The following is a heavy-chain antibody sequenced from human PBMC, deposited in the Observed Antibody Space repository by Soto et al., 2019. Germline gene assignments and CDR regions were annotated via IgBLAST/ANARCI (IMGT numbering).Heavy chain of an antibody. CDR2: INWKSDI. D-gene: IGHD3-16*01. CDR1: GFTFDDNA. Sequence: GGSLRLSCAVSGFTFDDNAMHWVRQAPEKGLEWVSGINWKSDIGYADSVKGRFTISRDNAENSLYLQMNSLRAEDTALYYCAISQDRGGRTTFIYWGQGTQVTVYS. V-gene: IGHV3-9*01. CDR3: AISQDRGGRTTFIY. J-gene: IGHJ4*02.